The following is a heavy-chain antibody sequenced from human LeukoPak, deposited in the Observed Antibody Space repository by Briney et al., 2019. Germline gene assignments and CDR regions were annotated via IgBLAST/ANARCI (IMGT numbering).Heavy chain of an antibody. J-gene: IGHJ4*02. CDR3: ASAPIAAAGRPYYFDH. CDR1: GGSISSYY. D-gene: IGHD6-13*01. V-gene: IGHV4-59*01. Sequence: PSETLSLTCTVSGGSISSYYWSWIRQPPGKGLEWIGYIYYSGSTNYNPSLKSRVTISIDTSKNQFSLKLNSVTAADTAVYYCASAPIAAAGRPYYFDHWGQGTLVTVSS. CDR2: IYYSGST.